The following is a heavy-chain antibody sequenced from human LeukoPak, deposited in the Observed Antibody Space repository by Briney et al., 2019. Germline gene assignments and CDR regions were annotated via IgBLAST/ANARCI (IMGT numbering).Heavy chain of an antibody. V-gene: IGHV3-21*04. D-gene: IGHD6-19*01. CDR1: GFTFSSYS. CDR2: ISSSSSYI. Sequence: GGSLRLSCAASGFTFSSYSMNWVRQAPGKGLEWVSCISSSSSYIYYADSVKGRFTISRDNAKNSLYLQMNSLTAEDTALYYCAKAPFLSYSTGIGYYFDYWGQGTLVTVSS. J-gene: IGHJ4*02. CDR3: AKAPFLSYSTGIGYYFDY.